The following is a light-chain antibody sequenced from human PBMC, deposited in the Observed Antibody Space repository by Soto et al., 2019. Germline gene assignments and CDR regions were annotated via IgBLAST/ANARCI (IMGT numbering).Light chain of an antibody. CDR2: GES. CDR1: QSISSY. Sequence: DIQMTQSPSSLSASVGDRVTITCRASQSISSYLHWYQQKPGKAPKLLIYGESSLQSGVPSRFSGSGSGTDFTLTISSLQPEDFATYYCQRRFSTPLTFGGGTKVEIK. V-gene: IGKV1-39*01. J-gene: IGKJ4*01. CDR3: QRRFSTPLT.